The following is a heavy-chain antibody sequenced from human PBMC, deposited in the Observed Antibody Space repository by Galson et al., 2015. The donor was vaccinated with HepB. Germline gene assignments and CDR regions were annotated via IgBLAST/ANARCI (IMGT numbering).Heavy chain of an antibody. D-gene: IGHD2-2*02. CDR1: GFSFSSYS. CDR2: ISRGSNTE. V-gene: IGHV3-48*01. J-gene: IGHJ3*02. CDR3: ARDRCTSTTCYMEAFDI. Sequence: SLRLSCAASGFSFSSYSLTWVRQAPGKGLEWVSYISRGSNTEVYADSVKGRFTISRDNAKNSLYLQMNSLRPEDTAVYYCARDRCTSTTCYMEAFDIWGQGTMVTVSS.